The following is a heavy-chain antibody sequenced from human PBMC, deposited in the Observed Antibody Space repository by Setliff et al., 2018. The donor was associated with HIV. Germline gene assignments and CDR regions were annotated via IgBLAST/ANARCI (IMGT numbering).Heavy chain of an antibody. CDR1: GGSISSGGYY. CDR2: IFYSGIT. V-gene: IGHV4-39*01. Sequence: PSETLSLTCNVSGGSISSGGYYWSWIRQHPGKGLEWIGSIFYSGITNYYPSLESRVTISVDTSKNQFSLKVNSVTAADTAVYYCARRWGEAFDYWGQGTLVTVSS. J-gene: IGHJ4*02. CDR3: ARRWGEAFDY. D-gene: IGHD1-26*01.